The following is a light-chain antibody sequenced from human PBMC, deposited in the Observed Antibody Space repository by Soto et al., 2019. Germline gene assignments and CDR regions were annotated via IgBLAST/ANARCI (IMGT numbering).Light chain of an antibody. CDR3: FSTTTTSTHD. CDR1: SSDIGVYDY. CDR2: GVN. J-gene: IGLJ1*01. V-gene: IGLV2-14*03. Sequence: LTHPASLSGSPGQSFTIFCTGTSSDIGVYDYVSWFQQPPGKAPQRMISGVNNRPSEVSNRFSGSKSGDTAYLPISGLQVQDEAEYVCFSTTTTSTHDFGTGTKVTVL.